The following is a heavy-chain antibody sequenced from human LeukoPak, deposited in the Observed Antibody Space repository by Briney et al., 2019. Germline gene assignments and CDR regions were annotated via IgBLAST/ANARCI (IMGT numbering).Heavy chain of an antibody. D-gene: IGHD5-18*01. V-gene: IGHV4-39*01. CDR3: ARHRGYSYGYSDY. CDR1: GGSISTTGYY. J-gene: IGHJ4*02. CDR2: IYHSGSA. Sequence: ETESLTCTVSGGSISTTGYYWGWIRQPPGKGLEWIGSIYHSGSAYFIPSLKSRVTISVDTSKNQFSLKLSSVTAADTAVYYCARHRGYSYGYSDYWGQGTLFAAFS.